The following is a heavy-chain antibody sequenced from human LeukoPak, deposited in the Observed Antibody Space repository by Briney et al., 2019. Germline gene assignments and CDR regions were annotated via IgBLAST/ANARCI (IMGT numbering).Heavy chain of an antibody. J-gene: IGHJ4*02. Sequence: GGSLRLSCAASGFTVSSNYMSWVRQAPGKGLEWVSGIHSSDGSTYYTDSVKGRFTISRDNSKNTLYLQTNSLRAEDTAVYYCAKDRTTAARIFDYWGQGTLVTVSS. CDR2: IHSSDGST. V-gene: IGHV3-23*01. D-gene: IGHD6-6*01. CDR1: GFTVSSNY. CDR3: AKDRTTAARIFDY.